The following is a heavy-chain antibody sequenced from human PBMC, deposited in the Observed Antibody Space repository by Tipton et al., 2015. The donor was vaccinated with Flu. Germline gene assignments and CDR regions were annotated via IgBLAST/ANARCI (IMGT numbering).Heavy chain of an antibody. CDR1: GGSISSYY. CDR3: AREGSCWYRNWFGP. CDR2: IYYSGST. Sequence: TLSLTCTVSGGSISSYYWGWIRPPPGKGLEWIGYIYYSGSTNYNPPLKSRVTISVDTSKNQFSLKLSSVTAADTAVYYCAREGSCWYRNWFGPWGQGTLVTVSS. J-gene: IGHJ5*02. V-gene: IGHV4-59*01. D-gene: IGHD6-19*01.